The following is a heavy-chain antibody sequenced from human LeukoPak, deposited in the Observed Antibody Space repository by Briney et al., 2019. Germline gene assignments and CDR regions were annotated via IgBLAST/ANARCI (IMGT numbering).Heavy chain of an antibody. Sequence: SETLSLTCTVSGGSISSYYWSWIRQPPGKGLEWIGYIYYSGSTNYNPSLKSRVTISVDTSKNQFSLKLSSVTAADTAVYYCARGNYSSGWYGYYYYMDVWGKGTTVTISS. CDR1: GGSISSYY. J-gene: IGHJ6*03. CDR3: ARGNYSSGWYGYYYYMDV. CDR2: IYYSGST. V-gene: IGHV4-59*01. D-gene: IGHD6-19*01.